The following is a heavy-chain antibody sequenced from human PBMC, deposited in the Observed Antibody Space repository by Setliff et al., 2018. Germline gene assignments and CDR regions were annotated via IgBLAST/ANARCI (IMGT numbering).Heavy chain of an antibody. CDR3: SRLVRYCTTTSCQGASGVEF. J-gene: IGHJ4*02. CDR1: GYTFSNYG. D-gene: IGHD2-2*01. CDR2: ISAYSGNT. V-gene: IGHV1-18*01. Sequence: VSVKVSCKASGYTFSNYGITWVRQAPGQGLEWMGWISAYSGNTKYAQKLQGRVTMTTDTFTTTAYLELRSLTSDDTAVYYCSRLVRYCTTTSCQGASGVEFWGQGTLVTVSS.